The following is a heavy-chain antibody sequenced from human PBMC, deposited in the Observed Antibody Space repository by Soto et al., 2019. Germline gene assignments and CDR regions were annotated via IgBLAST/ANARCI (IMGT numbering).Heavy chain of an antibody. Sequence: RLSCAASGFTFSSYWMHWVRQAPGKGLVWVSRINSDGSSTSYADSVKGRFTISRDNAKNTLYLQMNSLRAEDTAVYYCARDIRVAARPSEDYYYYYGMDVWGQGTTVTVSS. CDR2: INSDGSST. V-gene: IGHV3-74*01. CDR3: ARDIRVAARPSEDYYYYYGMDV. CDR1: GFTFSSYW. J-gene: IGHJ6*02. D-gene: IGHD6-6*01.